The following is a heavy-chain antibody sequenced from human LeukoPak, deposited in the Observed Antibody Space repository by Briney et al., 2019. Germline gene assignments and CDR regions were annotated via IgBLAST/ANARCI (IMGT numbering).Heavy chain of an antibody. CDR3: ARDSGYDYVWGSYRHYYGMDV. J-gene: IGHJ6*02. V-gene: IGHV4-59*01. CDR2: IYYSGST. CDR1: GGSISSYY. D-gene: IGHD3-16*02. Sequence: SETLSLTCTVSGGSISSYYWSWIRQPPGKGLEWIGYIYYSGSTNYNPSLKSRVTISVDTSKNQFSLKLSSVTAADTAVYYCARDSGYDYVWGSYRHYYGMDVWGQGTTVTVSS.